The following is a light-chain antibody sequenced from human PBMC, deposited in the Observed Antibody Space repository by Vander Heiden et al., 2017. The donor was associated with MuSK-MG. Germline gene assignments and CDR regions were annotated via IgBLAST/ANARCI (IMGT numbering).Light chain of an antibody. Sequence: DIQMTQSPSSLSASVGDRVTITCRASQSISSYLNWYQQKPGKAPKLLIYAASSLQSGVPSRFSGSGYGTDFTLTISSLQPEEFATYYCQQSYSTHPELYTFGQGTKLEIK. CDR1: QSISSY. CDR3: QQSYSTHPELYT. V-gene: IGKV1-39*01. J-gene: IGKJ2*01. CDR2: AAS.